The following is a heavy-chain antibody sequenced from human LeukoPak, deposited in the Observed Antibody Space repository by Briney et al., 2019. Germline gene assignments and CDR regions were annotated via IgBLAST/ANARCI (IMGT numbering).Heavy chain of an antibody. Sequence: GGSLRLSCAASGFTFSSYSMNWVRQAPGKGLEWVSYISSSSSTIYYADSVKGRFTISRDNAKNSLYLQINSLRAEDTAVYYCARGPQPAAEAYYYYYMDVWGKGTTVTVSS. D-gene: IGHD6-13*01. V-gene: IGHV3-48*04. CDR1: GFTFSSYS. J-gene: IGHJ6*03. CDR2: ISSSSSTI. CDR3: ARGPQPAAEAYYYYYMDV.